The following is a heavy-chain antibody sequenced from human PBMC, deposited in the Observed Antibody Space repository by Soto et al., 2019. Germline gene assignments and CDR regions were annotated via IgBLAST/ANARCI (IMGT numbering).Heavy chain of an antibody. CDR2: VSLDSDTI. V-gene: IGHV3-48*02. CDR1: GYDFRTYS. J-gene: IGHJ6*02. D-gene: IGHD3-3*01. CDR3: ARLYYDYV. Sequence: GGSLRLSCRASGYDFRTYSMNWVRQAPGQGLEWIAYVSLDSDTIQYADSVKGRFTISRDDAENSLYLQMDSLRDEDTATYYCARLYYDYVWCQGTTVTVSS.